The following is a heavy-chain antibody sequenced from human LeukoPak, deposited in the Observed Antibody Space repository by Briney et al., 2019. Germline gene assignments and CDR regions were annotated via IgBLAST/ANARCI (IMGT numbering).Heavy chain of an antibody. CDR2: IYYSGST. Sequence: SETLSLTCTVSGDSISSYYWSWIRQPPGKGLEWIGYIYYSGSTNYNPSLKSRVTISVDTSKNQFSLKLTSVTAADTAVYYCARGFGDWGLSWFDPWGQGTLVTVSS. D-gene: IGHD3-10*01. J-gene: IGHJ5*02. V-gene: IGHV4-59*01. CDR1: GDSISSYY. CDR3: ARGFGDWGLSWFDP.